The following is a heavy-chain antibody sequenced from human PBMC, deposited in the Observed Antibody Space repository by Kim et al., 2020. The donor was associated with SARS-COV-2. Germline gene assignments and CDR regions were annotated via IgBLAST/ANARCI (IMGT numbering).Heavy chain of an antibody. CDR3: ARGGPTQVFYYYYYYMDV. V-gene: IGHV4-34*01. J-gene: IGHJ6*03. Sequence: SETLSLTCAVYGGSFSGYYWSWIRQPPGKGLEWIGEINHSGSTNYNPSLKSRVTISVDTSKNQFSLKLSSVTAADTAVYYCARGGPTQVFYYYYYYMDVWGKGTTVTVSS. CDR2: INHSGST. D-gene: IGHD2-8*01. CDR1: GGSFSGYY.